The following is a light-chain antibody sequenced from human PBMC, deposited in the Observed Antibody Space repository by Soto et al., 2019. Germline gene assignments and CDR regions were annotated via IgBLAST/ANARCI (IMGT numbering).Light chain of an antibody. J-gene: IGLJ1*01. CDR2: GVT. CDR3: NSYTISTTYV. CDR1: SSDVGHSNH. V-gene: IGLV2-14*03. Sequence: QSALTQPASVSGSPGQSITISCTGSSSDVGHSNHVSWYQQHPGKAPKLIIYGVTNRPSGISNRFSGSKSGSTASLTISGLQPEDVADYYCNSYTISTTYVFGTGTNLTVL.